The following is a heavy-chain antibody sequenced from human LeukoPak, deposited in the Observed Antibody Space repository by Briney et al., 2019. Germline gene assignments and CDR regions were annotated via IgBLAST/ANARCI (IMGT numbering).Heavy chain of an antibody. D-gene: IGHD6-19*01. CDR3: ARDHGSAIPYNWFDP. CDR1: GYTFTSYY. CDR2: INPSGGST. V-gene: IGHV1-46*01. J-gene: IGHJ5*02. Sequence: ASVKVSCKASGYTFTSYYMHWVRQAPGQGLEWMGIINPSGGSTSYAQKFQGRVTMTRDTSTSTVYMELSSLRSEDTAVYYCARDHGSAIPYNWFDPWGQGTLVTVSS.